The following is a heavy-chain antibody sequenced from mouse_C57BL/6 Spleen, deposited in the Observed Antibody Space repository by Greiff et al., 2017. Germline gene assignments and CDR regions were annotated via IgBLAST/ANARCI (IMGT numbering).Heavy chain of an antibody. CDR2: ILPGSGST. CDR3: ARDYYYGSSGY. J-gene: IGHJ2*01. CDR1: GYTFTGYW. Sequence: QVQLQQSGAELMKPGASVKLSCKATGYTFTGYWIEWVKQRPGHGLEWIGEILPGSGSTNYHEKFKGKATFTADTSSNTAYMQLSSLTTEDSAIYYCARDYYYGSSGYWGQGTTLTVSS. V-gene: IGHV1-9*01. D-gene: IGHD1-1*01.